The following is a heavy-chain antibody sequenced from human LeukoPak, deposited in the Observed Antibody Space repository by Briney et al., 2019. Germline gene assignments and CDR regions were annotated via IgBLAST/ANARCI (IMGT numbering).Heavy chain of an antibody. D-gene: IGHD1-26*01. CDR1: GYTLTELS. V-gene: IGHV1-24*01. J-gene: IGHJ4*02. CDR2: FDPEDGET. CDR3: ATGVVGATRSGYYFDY. Sequence: ASVKVSCKVSGYTLTELSMHWVRQALGKGLEWMGGFDPEDGETIYAQKFQGRVTMTEDTSTDTAYMELSSLRSEDTAVYYCATGVVGATRSGYYFDYWGQGTLVTVSS.